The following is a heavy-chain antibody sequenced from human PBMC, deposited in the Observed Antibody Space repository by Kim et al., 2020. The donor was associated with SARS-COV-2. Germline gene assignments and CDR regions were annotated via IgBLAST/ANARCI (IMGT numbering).Heavy chain of an antibody. CDR1: GFTFTTYS. CDR2: ISSTSSYI. J-gene: IGHJ6*02. CDR3: ARDRAPRRIAVAGTDYYDGRDV. D-gene: IGHD6-19*01. Sequence: GGSLRLSCAASGFTFTTYSMNWVRQAPGKGLEWVSSISSTSSYIYYADSLKGRFTISRDNAKNSLFLEMNSLRAEDTGVYYCARDRAPRRIAVAGTDYYDGRDVWRQGTTVTVCS. V-gene: IGHV3-21*06.